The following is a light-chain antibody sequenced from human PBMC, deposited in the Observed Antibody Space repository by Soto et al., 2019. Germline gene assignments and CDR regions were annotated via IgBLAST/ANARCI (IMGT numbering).Light chain of an antibody. CDR1: SSNIGRNS. V-gene: IGLV1-47*02. J-gene: IGLJ3*02. CDR2: GNN. CDR3: AVRDDSLSGHWV. Sequence: QSVLTQPPSASGTPGQRVTISCSGSSSNIGRNSVNWYQHLPGTAPKLLTHGNNHRPSGVPDRFSGSKSGTSASLAISGLRSEDEDDYFCAVRDDSLSGHWVFGGGTKLTVL.